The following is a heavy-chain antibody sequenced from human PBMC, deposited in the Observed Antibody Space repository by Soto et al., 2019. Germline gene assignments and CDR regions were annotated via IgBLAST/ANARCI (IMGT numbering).Heavy chain of an antibody. D-gene: IGHD1-7*01. J-gene: IGHJ5*02. Sequence: SETLSLTCTVSGGSIRSTTYYWGWVRQPPGMGLEWIASIYYNGNTYYNPSLKGRVNISVDMSKNQFSLKLSSVTAADTAVYYCATHNWNLDPWGQGTLVTVSS. CDR1: GGSIRSTTYY. CDR2: IYYNGNT. CDR3: ATHNWNLDP. V-gene: IGHV4-39*01.